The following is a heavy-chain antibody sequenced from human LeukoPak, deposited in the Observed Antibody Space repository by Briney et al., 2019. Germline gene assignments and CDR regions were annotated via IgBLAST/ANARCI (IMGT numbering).Heavy chain of an antibody. CDR3: TRGRPGHYYDY. J-gene: IGHJ4*02. D-gene: IGHD7-27*01. CDR2: ISGSGNTI. Sequence: GGSLRLSCAASGFTFSIYTMNWVRQAPGKGLEWISYISGSGNTIFYTDAMKGRFTVSRDNAKNSLYLQMDSLRDGDTAVYYCTRGRPGHYYDYWGQGTLVTVSS. CDR1: GFTFSIYT. V-gene: IGHV3-48*02.